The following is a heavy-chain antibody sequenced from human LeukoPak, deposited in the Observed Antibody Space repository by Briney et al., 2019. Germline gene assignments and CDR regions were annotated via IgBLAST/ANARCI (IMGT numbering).Heavy chain of an antibody. Sequence: GGSLRLSCAASGFTFSSYWMSWVRQAPGKGLEWVANIKQDGSEKYYVDSVKGRFTISRDNAKNSLYLQMNSLRAEDTALYYCAKGGMGATTSPADYWGQGTLVTVSP. CDR3: AKGGMGATTSPADY. CDR1: GFTFSSYW. D-gene: IGHD1-26*01. CDR2: IKQDGSEK. V-gene: IGHV3-7*03. J-gene: IGHJ4*02.